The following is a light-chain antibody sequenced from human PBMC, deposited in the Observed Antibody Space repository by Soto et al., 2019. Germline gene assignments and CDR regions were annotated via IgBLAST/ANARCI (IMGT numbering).Light chain of an antibody. V-gene: IGKV1-39*01. CDR2: AAI. Sequence: DIQMTQSPSSLSASVGDRVIITCRASQTITTYLNWYQHKPGKAPKLLIYAAISLQSGVPSRLSGSGSGTDFTLTISSLQPEDFATYYCQQTYSTPHTFGQGTKVEIK. CDR3: QQTYSTPHT. J-gene: IGKJ2*01. CDR1: QTITTY.